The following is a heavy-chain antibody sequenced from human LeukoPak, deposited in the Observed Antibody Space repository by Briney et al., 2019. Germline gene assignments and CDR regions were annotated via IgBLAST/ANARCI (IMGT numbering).Heavy chain of an antibody. Sequence: GGSLRLSCAASGFTVSSNYMSWVRQAPGKGLEWVSVIYSGGSTYYADSVKGRFTISRDNAKNSLDLQMNSMSAADTAVYYCASGTLDYWGQGTLVTVSS. CDR1: GFTVSSNY. CDR3: ASGTLDY. CDR2: IYSGGST. J-gene: IGHJ4*02. D-gene: IGHD3-10*01. V-gene: IGHV3-66*01.